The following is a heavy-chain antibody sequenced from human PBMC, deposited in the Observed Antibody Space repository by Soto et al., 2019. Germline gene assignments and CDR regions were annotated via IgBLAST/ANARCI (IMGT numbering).Heavy chain of an antibody. CDR2: MNPNSGNT. D-gene: IGHD2-2*01. Sequence: GASVKVSCKASGYTFTSYDINWVRQATGQGLEWMGWMNPNSGNTGYAQNFQGRVTMTRNTSISTAYMELSSLRSEDTAVYYCARDTYNEVVPAADRPDYYYYYMDVWG. J-gene: IGHJ6*03. V-gene: IGHV1-8*01. CDR1: GYTFTSYD. CDR3: ARDTYNEVVPAADRPDYYYYYMDV.